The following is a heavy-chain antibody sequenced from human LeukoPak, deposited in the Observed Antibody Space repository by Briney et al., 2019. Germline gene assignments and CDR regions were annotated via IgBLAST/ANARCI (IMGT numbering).Heavy chain of an antibody. D-gene: IGHD2-8*01. Sequence: GESLKISCKGSGYSFTSYWIGWVRHMPGKGREWMGIIYPGDSDTRYSPSFQGQVTISVDKSISTAYLQWTSLKASDTAMYYCARRGTTDGDCYDYWGQGTLVTVSS. J-gene: IGHJ4*02. CDR2: IYPGDSDT. CDR3: ARRGTTDGDCYDY. V-gene: IGHV5-51*01. CDR1: GYSFTSYW.